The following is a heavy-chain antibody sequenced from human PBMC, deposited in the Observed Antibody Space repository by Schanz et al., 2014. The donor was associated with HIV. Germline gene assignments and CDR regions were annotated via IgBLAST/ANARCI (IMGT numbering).Heavy chain of an antibody. D-gene: IGHD1-20*01. CDR3: ARDYHWNWFDP. CDR2: IKLDGSEK. CDR1: GFTFRSYA. J-gene: IGHJ5*02. Sequence: EVQLLESGGGLVQPGGSLRLTCAASGFTFRSYAMSWVRQAPGKGLEWLANIKLDGSEKYYVDSVKGRFTISRDNTKNSLYLQMNSLRAEDTAVYYCARDYHWNWFDPWGQGTLVTVSS. V-gene: IGHV3-7*01.